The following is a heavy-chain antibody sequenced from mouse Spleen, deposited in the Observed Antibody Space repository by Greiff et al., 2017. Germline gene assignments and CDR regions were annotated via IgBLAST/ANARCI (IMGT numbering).Heavy chain of an antibody. Sequence: EVQRVESGGGLVKPGGSLKLSCAASGFTFSDYGMAWVRQAPGKGPEWVAFISNLAYSIYYADTVTGRFTISRENAKNTLYLEMSSLRSEDTAMYYCARPLLRPHWYFDVWGAGTTVTVSS. CDR3: ARPLLRPHWYFDV. CDR2: ISNLAYSI. D-gene: IGHD1-2*01. V-gene: IGHV5-15*01. J-gene: IGHJ1*01. CDR1: GFTFSDYG.